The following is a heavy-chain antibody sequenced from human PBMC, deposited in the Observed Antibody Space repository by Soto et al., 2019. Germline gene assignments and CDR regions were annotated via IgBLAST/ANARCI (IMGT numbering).Heavy chain of an antibody. CDR2: ISGSGDST. Sequence: GGSLRLSCAASGFAFISYAMTWFRHSPVKGLEWVSAISGSGDSTYYADSVKGRFTISRDQSKSTLYLQMHSLRAEDTAVYFCAKERDNGADRYYFDDWGQGTLVTVSS. CDR1: GFAFISYA. D-gene: IGHD2-8*01. CDR3: AKERDNGADRYYFDD. J-gene: IGHJ4*02. V-gene: IGHV3-23*01.